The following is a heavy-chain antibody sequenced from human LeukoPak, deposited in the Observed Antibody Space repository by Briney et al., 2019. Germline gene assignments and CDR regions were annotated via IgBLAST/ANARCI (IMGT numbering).Heavy chain of an antibody. CDR1: GFTFRTLA. CDR2: ISSDGLGT. V-gene: IGHV3-64D*06. J-gene: IGHJ4*02. Sequence: PGGSLRLSCAASGFTFRTLAMNWVRQAPGKGLEYVSIISSDGLGTSYADSVKGRFTISRDNSKSTLYLQMSSLRAEDTAVYYCVKDRTESYAFDYWGQGTLVTVSS. CDR3: VKDRTESYAFDY. D-gene: IGHD3-16*01.